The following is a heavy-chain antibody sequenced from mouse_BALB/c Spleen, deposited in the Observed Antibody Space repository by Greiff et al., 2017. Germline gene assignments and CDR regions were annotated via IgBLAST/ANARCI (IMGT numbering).Heavy chain of an antibody. J-gene: IGHJ2*01. Sequence: EVQLVESGGGLVQPGGSRKLSCAASGFTFSSFGMHWVRQAPEKGLEWVAYISSGSSTIYYADTVKGRFTISRDNPKNTLFLQMTSLRSEDTAMYYCARSRDGDPDYWGQGTTLTVSS. CDR2: ISSGSSTI. D-gene: IGHD2-13*01. CDR3: ARSRDGDPDY. CDR1: GFTFSSFG. V-gene: IGHV5-17*02.